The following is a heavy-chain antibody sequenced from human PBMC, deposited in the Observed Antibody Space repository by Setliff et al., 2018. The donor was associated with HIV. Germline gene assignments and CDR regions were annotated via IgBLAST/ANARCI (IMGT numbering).Heavy chain of an antibody. CDR2: IYTSGTT. Sequence: PSETLSLTCFVSGVSISGHFWGWIRQPPGKGLEWIGYIYTSGTTEYNPSLDSRVTISVDTSRDQFSLNLRSVTAADTAVYYCARYRYYYDSSGYGRWFDPWGQGTLVTVSS. D-gene: IGHD3-22*01. CDR1: GVSISGHF. CDR3: ARYRYYYDSSGYGRWFDP. V-gene: IGHV4-4*09. J-gene: IGHJ5*02.